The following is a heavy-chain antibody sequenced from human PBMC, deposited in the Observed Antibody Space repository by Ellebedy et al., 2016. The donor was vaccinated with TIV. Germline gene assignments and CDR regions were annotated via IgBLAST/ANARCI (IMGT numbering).Heavy chain of an antibody. D-gene: IGHD1-1*01. CDR3: ATVKTDEGQNWFEY. CDR1: GGTFNRNG. J-gene: IGHJ4*02. Sequence: ASVKVSCKASGGTFNRNGISWVRQTPGQGLECMGRIIPLLGMTNYAQKFQGRVTITADTSTSTVYMEMSSLRSDDTAVYYCATVKTDEGQNWFEYWGQGTLVTVSS. CDR2: IIPLLGMT. V-gene: IGHV1-69*04.